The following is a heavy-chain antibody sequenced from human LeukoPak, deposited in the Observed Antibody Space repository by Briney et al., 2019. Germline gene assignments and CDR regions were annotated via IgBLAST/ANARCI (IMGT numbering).Heavy chain of an antibody. D-gene: IGHD4-17*01. J-gene: IGHJ4*02. CDR2: TSYNGAVK. V-gene: IGHV3-30*01. CDR1: GFTFSSFP. CDR3: ARDPLQGYGDYFDY. Sequence: PGGSLRLSCAASGFTFSSFPMHWVRQAPGKGLEWVAVTSYNGAVKNYAESVRGRFTISRDDSKNTLYLQMDSLRTEDTAVYYCARDPLQGYGDYFDYWGQGTLVTVSS.